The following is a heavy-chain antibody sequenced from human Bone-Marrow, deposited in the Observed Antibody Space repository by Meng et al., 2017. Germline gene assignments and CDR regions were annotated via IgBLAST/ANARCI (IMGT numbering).Heavy chain of an antibody. CDR1: EFTFSNAW. CDR2: IKSKTDGGTT. J-gene: IGHJ4*02. D-gene: IGHD3-16*01. V-gene: IGHV3-15*01. CDR3: TTDYRAYMIGG. Sequence: GESLKISCAASEFTFSNAWMSWVRQAPGKGLEWVGRIKSKTDGGTTDYAAPVKGRFTISRDDSKNTLYLQMNSLKTEDTAVYYCTTDYRAYMIGGWGQGTLVTVSS.